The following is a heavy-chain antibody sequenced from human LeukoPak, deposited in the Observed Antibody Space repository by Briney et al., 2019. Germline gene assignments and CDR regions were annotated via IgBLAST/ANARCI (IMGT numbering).Heavy chain of an antibody. J-gene: IGHJ4*02. D-gene: IGHD4-23*01. CDR1: GFTFSSYS. CDR3: AREGHGGWYFDY. CDR2: IGSSSSYI. Sequence: SGGSLRLSCAASGFTFSSYSMNWVRQAPGKGLEWVSSIGSSSSYIYYADSVKGRFTISRDNAKNSLYLQMSSLRAEDTAVYYCAREGHGGWYFDYWGQGTLVTVSS. V-gene: IGHV3-21*01.